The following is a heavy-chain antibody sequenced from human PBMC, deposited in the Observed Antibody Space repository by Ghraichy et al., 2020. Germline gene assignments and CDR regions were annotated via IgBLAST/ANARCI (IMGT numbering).Heavy chain of an antibody. CDR1: GYTFTGYY. J-gene: IGHJ5*02. CDR2: INPNSGGT. CDR3: ARDLNLAAAGTVGVWFDP. D-gene: IGHD6-13*01. V-gene: IGHV1-2*06. Sequence: ASVKVSCKASGYTFTGYYMHWVRQAPGQGLEWMGRINPNSGGTNYAQKFQGRVTMTRDTSISTAYMELSRLRSDDTAVYYCARDLNLAAAGTVGVWFDPWGQGTLVTVSS.